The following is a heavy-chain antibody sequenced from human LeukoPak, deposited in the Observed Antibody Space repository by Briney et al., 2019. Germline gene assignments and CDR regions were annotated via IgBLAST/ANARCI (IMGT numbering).Heavy chain of an antibody. CDR1: GGTFSSYA. CDR3: AREGLYYDILTGYYEDY. D-gene: IGHD3-9*01. CDR2: IIPIFGTA. J-gene: IGHJ4*02. V-gene: IGHV1-69*05. Sequence: SVKVSCKASGGTFSSYAISWVRQAPGQGLEWMGGIIPIFGTANYAQKFQGRVTITTDESTSTAYMELSSLRSEDTAVYYCAREGLYYDILTGYYEDYWGQGTLVTVSS.